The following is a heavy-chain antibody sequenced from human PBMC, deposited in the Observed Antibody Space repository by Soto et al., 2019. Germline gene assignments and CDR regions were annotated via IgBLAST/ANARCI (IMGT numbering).Heavy chain of an antibody. V-gene: IGHV1-18*01. J-gene: IGHJ6*02. Sequence: ASVKVSCKASGYTFTSYGISWVRQAPGQGLEWMGWISAYNGNTNYAQKLQGRVTMTTDTSTSTAYMELRSLRSDDTAVYYRARHSSSWVPRYYGMDVWGQGTTVTVSS. D-gene: IGHD6-13*01. CDR1: GYTFTSYG. CDR3: ARHSSSWVPRYYGMDV. CDR2: ISAYNGNT.